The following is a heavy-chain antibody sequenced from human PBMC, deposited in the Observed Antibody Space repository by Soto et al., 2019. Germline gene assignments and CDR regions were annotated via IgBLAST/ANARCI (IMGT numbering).Heavy chain of an antibody. CDR3: AKDGYYDLSTGTGYYYYGLDV. CDR2: ISGAGDTI. J-gene: IGHJ6*02. CDR1: GFTLSSYA. Sequence: GGSLRLSCAASGFTLSSYAMTWVRQAPGKGLEWGSVISGAGDTIYYADSVEGRFTISRDNSKNTLYLQMDSLTAEDTAVYFCAKDGYYDLSTGTGYYYYGLDVWGQGPTVTVSS. D-gene: IGHD3-9*01. V-gene: IGHV3-23*01.